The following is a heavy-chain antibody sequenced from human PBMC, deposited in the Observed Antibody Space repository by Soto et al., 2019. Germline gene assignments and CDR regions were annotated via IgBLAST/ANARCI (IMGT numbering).Heavy chain of an antibody. CDR1: GGSISSSSYY. CDR3: ARYRGRVTHGHPVSYYMDV. D-gene: IGHD1-26*01. Sequence: SETLSLTCTVSGGSISSSSYYWGWIRQPPGKGLEWIGSIYYSGSTYYNPSLKSRVTISVDTSKNQFSLKLSSVTAADTAVYYCARYRGRVTHGHPVSYYMDVWGKGTTVTVSS. V-gene: IGHV4-39*01. J-gene: IGHJ6*03. CDR2: IYYSGST.